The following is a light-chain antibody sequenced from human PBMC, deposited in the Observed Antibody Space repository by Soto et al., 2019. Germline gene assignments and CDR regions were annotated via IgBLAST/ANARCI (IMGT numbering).Light chain of an antibody. CDR1: QSVAGSY. J-gene: IGKJ5*01. CDR3: QQYGNAPIT. Sequence: EIMLTQSPVTLSLSPGEGATLSCRASQSVAGSYLAWYQQKPGRTPRLLIYGASSRATGIPDRFSGSGSGTDFTLSISRLEVEDFAVYHCQQYGNAPITFGQGTRLEIK. CDR2: GAS. V-gene: IGKV3-20*01.